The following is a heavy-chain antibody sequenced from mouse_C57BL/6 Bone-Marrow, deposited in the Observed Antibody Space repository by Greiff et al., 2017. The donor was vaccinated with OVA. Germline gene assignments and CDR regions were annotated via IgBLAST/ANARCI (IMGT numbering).Heavy chain of an antibody. CDR1: GFNIKNTY. V-gene: IGHV14-3*01. J-gene: IGHJ2*01. CDR2: IDPANGNT. Sequence: EVQLVESVAELVRPGASVKLSCTASGFNIKNTYMHWVKQRPEQGLEWIGRIDPANGNTKYAPKFQGKATITADTSSNTAYLQLSRLTSEDTAIXSCARRGNFLDYFDYWGQGTTLTVSS. CDR3: ARRGNFLDYFDY.